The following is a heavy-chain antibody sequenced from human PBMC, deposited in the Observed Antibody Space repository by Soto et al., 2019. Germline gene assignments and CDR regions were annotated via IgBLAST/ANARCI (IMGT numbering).Heavy chain of an antibody. CDR3: TKRLNDVSTPSPWLDP. J-gene: IGHJ5*02. CDR1: EDSFANQW. CDR2: ISPDNSRT. D-gene: IGHD1-1*01. V-gene: IGHV5-51*01. Sequence: PAESLTTSCDVSEDSFANQWIGCVLQMPGKGLECVGIISPDNSRTLYSPSLQGQVTISVDKSISTVYLQWNSLKASDTAMYYCTKRLNDVSTPSPWLDPWGQGTLVTVSS.